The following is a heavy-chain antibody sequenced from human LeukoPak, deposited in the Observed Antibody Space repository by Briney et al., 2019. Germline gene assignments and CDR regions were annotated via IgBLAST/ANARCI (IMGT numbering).Heavy chain of an antibody. J-gene: IGHJ4*02. Sequence: ASVKVSCKASGYTFTGYYMHWVRQAPGQGLEWMGWINPNSGGTNYAQKFQGRVTMTRDTSISTAYMELSRLRSDVTAVYYCAREGLSSIAARHVLYYFDYWGQGTLVTVSS. V-gene: IGHV1-2*02. CDR2: INPNSGGT. CDR3: AREGLSSIAARHVLYYFDY. D-gene: IGHD6-6*01. CDR1: GYTFTGYY.